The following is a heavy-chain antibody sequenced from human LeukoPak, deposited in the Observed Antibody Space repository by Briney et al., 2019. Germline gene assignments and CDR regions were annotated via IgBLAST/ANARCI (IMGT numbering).Heavy chain of an antibody. CDR1: EFTFSSNH. J-gene: IGHJ4*02. Sequence: GGSLRLSWAASEFTFSSNHRNGVRQPPGKGLEWVSVIHSGGSTYYAESVKGRFTISRDNAKNSLYLQMNSLRAEDMALYYCAKEAATGHFDYWGQGTLVTVSS. CDR3: AKEAATGHFDY. CDR2: IHSGGST. V-gene: IGHV3-53*05. D-gene: IGHD6-13*01.